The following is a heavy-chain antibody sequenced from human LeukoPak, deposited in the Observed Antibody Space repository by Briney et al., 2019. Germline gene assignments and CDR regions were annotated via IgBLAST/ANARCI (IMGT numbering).Heavy chain of an antibody. CDR3: ARDREGYYDSSGYTDFDY. D-gene: IGHD3-22*01. Sequence: GGSLRLSCAASGFTFSSYSMNWVRQAPGKGLEWVSSISSSSSYIYYADSVKGRFTISRDNAKNSLYLQMNSLRAEDTAVYYCARDREGYYDSSGYTDFDYWGQGTLVTVSS. V-gene: IGHV3-21*01. CDR1: GFTFSSYS. J-gene: IGHJ4*02. CDR2: ISSSSSYI.